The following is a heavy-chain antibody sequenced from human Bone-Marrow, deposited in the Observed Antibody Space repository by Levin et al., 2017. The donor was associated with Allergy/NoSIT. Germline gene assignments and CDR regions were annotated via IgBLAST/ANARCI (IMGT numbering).Heavy chain of an antibody. CDR1: GYTFTGYD. V-gene: IGHV1-2*02. Sequence: ASVKVSCKASGYTFTGYDIHWVRQAPGQGLEWRGWIDPKNGDTKYAQNFQGRVALTTDTSISTAHMDLRGLVSDDTAKYFCARAPDGDYSPGAFDPWGQGTLVAVSS. D-gene: IGHD4-17*01. J-gene: IGHJ5*02. CDR3: ARAPDGDYSPGAFDP. CDR2: IDPKNGDT.